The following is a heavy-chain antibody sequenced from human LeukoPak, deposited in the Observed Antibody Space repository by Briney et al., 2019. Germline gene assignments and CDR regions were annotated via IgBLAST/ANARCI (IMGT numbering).Heavy chain of an antibody. D-gene: IGHD3-10*01. Sequence: GASVKVSCKASGYTFTGYYMHWVRQAPGQGLEWMGRINPNSGGTNYAQKFQGRVTMTRDTSISTAYMELSRLRSDDTAVYYCATGGVRDYYGSGSYYNGRYWGQGTLVTVSS. V-gene: IGHV1-2*06. CDR2: INPNSGGT. J-gene: IGHJ4*02. CDR1: GYTFTGYY. CDR3: ATGGVRDYYGSGSYYNGRY.